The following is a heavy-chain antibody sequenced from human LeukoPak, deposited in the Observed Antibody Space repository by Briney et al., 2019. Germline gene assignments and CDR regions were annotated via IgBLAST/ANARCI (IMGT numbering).Heavy chain of an antibody. CDR2: IYYSGST. D-gene: IGHD1-26*01. CDR1: GGSVSSGSYY. Sequence: SETLSLTCTVSGGSVSSGSYYWSWIRQPPGKGLEWIGYIYYSGSTYYNPSLKSRVTISVDTSKNQFSLKLSSVTAADTAVYYCARDGSGSSTGGKYAFDIWGQGTMVTVSS. V-gene: IGHV4-31*03. J-gene: IGHJ3*02. CDR3: ARDGSGSSTGGKYAFDI.